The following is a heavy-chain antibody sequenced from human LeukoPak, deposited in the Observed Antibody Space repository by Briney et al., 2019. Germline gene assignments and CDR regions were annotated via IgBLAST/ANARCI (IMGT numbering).Heavy chain of an antibody. V-gene: IGHV3-48*03. CDR3: ARELQGSGFDP. CDR1: GFTFSSYE. J-gene: IGHJ5*02. Sequence: GSLRLSCAASGFTFSSYEMNWVRQAPGKGLEFVSYISSSGGTTHYADSVRGRFTISRDNARNSLYLQMDSLRAEDTSIYYCARELQGSGFDPWGQGTLVTVSS. D-gene: IGHD6-19*01. CDR2: ISSSGGTT.